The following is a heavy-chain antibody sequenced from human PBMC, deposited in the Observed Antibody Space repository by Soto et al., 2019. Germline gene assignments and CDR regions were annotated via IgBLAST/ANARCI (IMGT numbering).Heavy chain of an antibody. J-gene: IGHJ3*02. CDR1: GGSISSSSYY. Sequence: SETLSLTCTVSGGSISSSSYYWGWIRQPPGKGLEWIGSIYYSGSTYYNTSLKSRVTISVDTSKNQFSQKLRSVTAADTAVYYCARRDGYNKSDAFDIWGQGTMVTVSS. CDR2: IYYSGST. D-gene: IGHD5-12*01. V-gene: IGHV4-39*01. CDR3: ARRDGYNKSDAFDI.